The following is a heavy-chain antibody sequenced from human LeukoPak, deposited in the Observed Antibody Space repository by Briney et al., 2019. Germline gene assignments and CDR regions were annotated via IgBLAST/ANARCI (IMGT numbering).Heavy chain of an antibody. D-gene: IGHD2-8*02. V-gene: IGHV3-48*01. CDR1: GFTFSSYS. CDR2: ISSSSSTI. J-gene: IGHJ3*02. Sequence: GGSLRLSCAASGFTFSSYSMNWVRQAPGKGLEWVSYISSSSSTIYYADSVKGRFTISRDNAKNSLYLQMNSLRAEDTAVYYCASWWFDAFDIWGQGTMVTVSS. CDR3: ASWWFDAFDI.